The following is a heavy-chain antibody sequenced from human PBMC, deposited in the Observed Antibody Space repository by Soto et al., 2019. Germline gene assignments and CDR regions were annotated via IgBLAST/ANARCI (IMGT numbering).Heavy chain of an antibody. D-gene: IGHD3-22*01. V-gene: IGHV1-69*13. Sequence: SVKVSCKASGGTFSIYAISCVLQSPLQWLDWMGGIIPIFGTANYAQKFQGRVTITADESTSTAYMELSSLRSEDTAVYYCASGPRITMIVVDPTPNWFDPWGQGTLVTVSS. CDR2: IIPIFGTA. CDR3: ASGPRITMIVVDPTPNWFDP. J-gene: IGHJ5*02. CDR1: GGTFSIYA.